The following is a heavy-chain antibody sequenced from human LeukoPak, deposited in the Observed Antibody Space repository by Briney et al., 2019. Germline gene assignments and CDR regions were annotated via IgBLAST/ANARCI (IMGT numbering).Heavy chain of an antibody. Sequence: GGSLRFSCAASGFTFSSYAMSWVRQAPGKGLEWVSAISGSGGSTYYADSVKGRFTISRDNSKNTLYLQMNSLRAEDTAVYYCAHSSGYHEYFQHWGQGTLVTVSS. V-gene: IGHV3-23*01. D-gene: IGHD3-22*01. CDR2: ISGSGGST. J-gene: IGHJ1*01. CDR1: GFTFSSYA. CDR3: AHSSGYHEYFQH.